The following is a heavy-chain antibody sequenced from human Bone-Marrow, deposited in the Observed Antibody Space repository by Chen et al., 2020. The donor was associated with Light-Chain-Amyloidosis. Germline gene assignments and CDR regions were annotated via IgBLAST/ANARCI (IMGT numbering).Heavy chain of an antibody. CDR3: ARGGRLRSMDV. J-gene: IGHJ6*02. CDR1: GFAVGTNH. Sequence: EVQVVESGGDLIQPGGYLRLSCAASGFAVGTNHMSWVRQPPGKGLEWISGVDGGGKMAYADSVKGRFTISRDKSNNTVDLQMNSLRADDTAVYYCARGGRLRSMDVWGQGTTVAVSS. V-gene: IGHV3-53*01. CDR2: VDGGGKM. D-gene: IGHD5-12*01.